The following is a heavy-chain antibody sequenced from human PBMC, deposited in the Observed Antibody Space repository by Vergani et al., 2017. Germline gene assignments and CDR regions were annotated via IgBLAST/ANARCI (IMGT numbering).Heavy chain of an antibody. D-gene: IGHD5-18*01. CDR2: IDPSDSYT. CDR1: GYSFTSYW. V-gene: IGHV5-10-1*03. Sequence: EVQLVESGGGLVQPGESLRISCKGSGYSFTSYWISWVRQMPGKGLEWMGRIDPSDSYTTYSPSFQGHVTISADKSISTAYLQWSSQKASDTAMYYWAGGGYSKNYYYYGMDVWGQGTTVTVSS. J-gene: IGHJ6*02. CDR3: AGGGYSKNYYYYGMDV.